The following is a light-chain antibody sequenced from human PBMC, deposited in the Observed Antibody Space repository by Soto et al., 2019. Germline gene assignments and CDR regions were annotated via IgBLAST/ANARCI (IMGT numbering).Light chain of an antibody. J-gene: IGKJ2*01. CDR2: GAS. V-gene: IGKV3-15*01. CDR1: QSVSSN. CDR3: QQYNNWPPYT. Sequence: EIMMTQSPATLSVSPGERATLSCRASQSVSSNLAWHQQKPGQAPRLLIYGASTRATGIPARFSGSRSGTEFTLTISSLQSEDFAVYSCQQYNNWPPYTFGQGTKLEIK.